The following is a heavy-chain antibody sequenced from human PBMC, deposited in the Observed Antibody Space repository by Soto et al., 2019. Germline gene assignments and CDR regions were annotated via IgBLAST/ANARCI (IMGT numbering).Heavy chain of an antibody. CDR1: GFTFSSYG. J-gene: IGHJ6*02. V-gene: IGHV3-30*18. Sequence: PGGSLRLSCAASGFTFSSYGMHWVRQAPGKGLEWVAVISYDGSNKYYADSVKGRFTISRDNSKNTLYLQMNSLRAEDTAVYYCAKGIGSFNYYYYGMDVWGQGTTVTVSS. D-gene: IGHD6-6*01. CDR3: AKGIGSFNYYYYGMDV. CDR2: ISYDGSNK.